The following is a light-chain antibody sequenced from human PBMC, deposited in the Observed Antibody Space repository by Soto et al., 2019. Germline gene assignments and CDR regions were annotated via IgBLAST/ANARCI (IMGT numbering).Light chain of an antibody. CDR3: QQYGSSPET. V-gene: IGKV3-20*01. Sequence: EIVLTQSPGTLSLSPGERATLSCRASQSVSSSYLAWYQQKPGQAPRLLFYGTSNRATGIPDRFSASGSGTDFTLTISRLEPEDLAVYYCQQYGSSPETFGQGTRLEIK. J-gene: IGKJ5*01. CDR1: QSVSSSY. CDR2: GTS.